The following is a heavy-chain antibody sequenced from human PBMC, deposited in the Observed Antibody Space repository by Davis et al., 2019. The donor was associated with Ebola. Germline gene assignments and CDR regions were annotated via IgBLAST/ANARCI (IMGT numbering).Heavy chain of an antibody. D-gene: IGHD2-8*02. CDR2: IYTGDSDT. CDR1: GYSYITHW. Sequence: KVSCKTSGYSYITHWIGWVRQMPGKGLEWMGVIYTGDSDTRYSPSFRGQVTISADKSFKTAFLHWSSLKASDTATYYCASLRRTITGMDDGFDIWGQGTMVTVSS. V-gene: IGHV5-51*01. CDR3: ASLRRTITGMDDGFDI. J-gene: IGHJ3*02.